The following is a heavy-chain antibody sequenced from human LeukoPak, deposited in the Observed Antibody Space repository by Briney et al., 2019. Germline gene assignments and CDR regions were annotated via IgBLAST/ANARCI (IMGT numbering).Heavy chain of an antibody. CDR1: GYSISSGYY. D-gene: IGHD6-13*01. CDR3: ARGYSSSWYVHYYYYYMDV. CDR2: IYHSGST. Sequence: SETLSLTCTVSGYSISSGYYWGWTRQPPGMGLEWIGSIYHSGSTYYNPSLKSRVTISVDTSKNQFSLKLSSVTAADTAVYYCARGYSSSWYVHYYYYYMDVWGKGTTVTVSS. J-gene: IGHJ6*03. V-gene: IGHV4-38-2*02.